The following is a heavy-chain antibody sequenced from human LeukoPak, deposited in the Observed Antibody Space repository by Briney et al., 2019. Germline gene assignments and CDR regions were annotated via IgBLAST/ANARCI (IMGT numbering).Heavy chain of an antibody. D-gene: IGHD2-2*02. J-gene: IGHJ4*02. CDR1: GGSISSYF. Sequence: SETLSLTCTVSGGSISSYFWGWIRQPPGKGLEWIGHFYYRGSTDYKPSLKSRVIISVDTSKKQFSLRLRSLTAADTAIYYCARSLFRNTRPISFDNWGQGTLDTVSS. V-gene: IGHV4-59*01. CDR2: FYYRGST. CDR3: ARSLFRNTRPISFDN.